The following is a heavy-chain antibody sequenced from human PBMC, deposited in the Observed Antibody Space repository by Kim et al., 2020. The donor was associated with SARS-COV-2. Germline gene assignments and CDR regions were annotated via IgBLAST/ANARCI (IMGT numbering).Heavy chain of an antibody. CDR3: AKGGGWYSSSWDWYFDL. D-gene: IGHD6-13*01. J-gene: IGHJ2*01. CDR1: GFTFDDYA. CDR2: ISWNSGSI. Sequence: GGSLRLSCAASGFTFDDYAMHWVRQAPGKGLEWVSGISWNSGSIGYADSVKGRFTISRDNAKNSLYLQMNSLRAEDTALYYCAKGGGWYSSSWDWYFDLWGRGTLVTVSS. V-gene: IGHV3-9*01.